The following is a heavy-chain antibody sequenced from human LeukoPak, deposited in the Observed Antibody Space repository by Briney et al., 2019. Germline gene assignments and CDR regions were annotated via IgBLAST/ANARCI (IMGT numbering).Heavy chain of an antibody. J-gene: IGHJ5*02. CDR1: GGSFSGYY. Sequence: PSETLSLTCAVYGGSFSGYYWSWIRQPPGKGLEWIGEINHSGSTNYNPSLKSRVTTSVDTSKNQFSLKLSSVTAADTAVYYCASKYYDSSGYYLSWFDPWGQGTLVTVTS. V-gene: IGHV4-34*01. CDR3: ASKYYDSSGYYLSWFDP. D-gene: IGHD3-22*01. CDR2: INHSGST.